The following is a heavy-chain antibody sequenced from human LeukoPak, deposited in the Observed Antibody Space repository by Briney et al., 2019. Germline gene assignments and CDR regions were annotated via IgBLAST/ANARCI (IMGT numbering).Heavy chain of an antibody. Sequence: SETLSLTCTVSGGSISSGSYYWSWVRQPAGKGLEWIVRIYTSGSTNYNPSLKTPVTISVDTSKNQFSLKLSSVTAADTAVYYCARDHVGRDGYNPPHYWGQGTLVTVSS. J-gene: IGHJ4*02. CDR2: IYTSGST. D-gene: IGHD5-24*01. CDR3: ARDHVGRDGYNPPHY. V-gene: IGHV4-61*02. CDR1: GGSISSGSYY.